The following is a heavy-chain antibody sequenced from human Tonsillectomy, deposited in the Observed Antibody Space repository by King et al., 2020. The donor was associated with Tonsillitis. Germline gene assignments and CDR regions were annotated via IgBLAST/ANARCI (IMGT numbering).Heavy chain of an antibody. Sequence: VQLVESGGVVIQPGGSLRLSCAASGFNFDDYTMHWVRQAPGKGLEWVSLINWDGGSTSYADSVKGRFTISRDNSKDSLYLQMNSLRTEDSALYYCAKETTDGGIDYWGQRTLVTVSS. V-gene: IGHV3-43*01. D-gene: IGHD4-11*01. J-gene: IGHJ4*02. CDR3: AKETTDGGIDY. CDR1: GFNFDDYT. CDR2: INWDGGST.